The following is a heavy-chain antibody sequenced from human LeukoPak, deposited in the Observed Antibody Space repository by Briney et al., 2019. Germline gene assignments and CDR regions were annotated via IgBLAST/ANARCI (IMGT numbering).Heavy chain of an antibody. Sequence: GGSLRLSCAASGFTFSAFWRSWVRQGPGKGLEGVASIKPDGSDSHHVDSVMGRFTISRDNAKNLLYLQMNSLSAEDTAVYYCARLFGGVTTFDYWGQGALVTVSS. V-gene: IGHV3-7*01. D-gene: IGHD4-17*01. CDR3: ARLFGGVTTFDY. CDR1: GFTFSAFW. J-gene: IGHJ4*02. CDR2: IKPDGSDS.